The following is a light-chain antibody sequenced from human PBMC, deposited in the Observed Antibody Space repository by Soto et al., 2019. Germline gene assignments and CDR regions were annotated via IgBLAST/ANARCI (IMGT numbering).Light chain of an antibody. J-gene: IGKJ5*01. CDR2: DAS. CDR1: QTFSSH. CDR3: QQRSNWPPVIT. V-gene: IGKV3-11*01. Sequence: ETVLTQSPATLSLSPGERATLSCRASQTFSSHLAWYQQKPGQAPRLLIYDASKRATGIPARFSGRGSGTDFTLPISSLEPEDFAVYYCQQRSNWPPVITFGQGTRLEIK.